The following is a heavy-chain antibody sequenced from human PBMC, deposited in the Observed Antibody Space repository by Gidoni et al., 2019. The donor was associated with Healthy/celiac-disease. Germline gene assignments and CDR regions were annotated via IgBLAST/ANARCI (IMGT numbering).Heavy chain of an antibody. J-gene: IGHJ6*02. CDR2: ISSSSSTI. V-gene: IGHV3-48*02. CDR1: GFTFSSYS. D-gene: IGHD3-3*01. CDR3: ARDGLYYDFWSGWGTADYYYGMDV. Sequence: EVKLVESGGGLVQPGGSLRLSCAASGFTFSSYSMNWVRQAPGKGLEWVSYISSSSSTIYYADSVKGRFTISRDNAKNSLYLQMNSLRDEDTAVYYCARDGLYYDFWSGWGTADYYYGMDVWGQGTTVTVSS.